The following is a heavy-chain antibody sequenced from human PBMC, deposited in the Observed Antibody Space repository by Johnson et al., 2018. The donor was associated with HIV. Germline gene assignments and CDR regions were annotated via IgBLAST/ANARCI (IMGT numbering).Heavy chain of an antibody. CDR2: ISYDGSNK. CDR1: GFTFSSYA. V-gene: IGHV3-30-3*01. CDR3: ARGVDGAFDS. J-gene: IGHJ3*02. Sequence: QVQLVESGGGVVQPGRSLRLSCAASGFTFSSYAMHWVRQAPGKGLEWVAVISYDGSNKYYADSVKGRFTISRDNSKNTLYLQMNSLRAEDTAVYYWARGVDGAFDSWGQGTMVTVSS. D-gene: IGHD3-10*01.